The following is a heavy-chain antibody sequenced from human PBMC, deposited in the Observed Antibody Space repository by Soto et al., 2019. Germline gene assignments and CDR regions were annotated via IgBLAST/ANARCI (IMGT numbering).Heavy chain of an antibody. V-gene: IGHV4-4*02. D-gene: IGHD1-1*01. J-gene: IGHJ3*02. CDR2: IYHSGST. CDR3: AKTKRMSLESSRTSPDAFDI. CDR1: GGSISSSNW. Sequence: SETLSLTCAVSGGSISSSNWWSWVRQPPGKGLEWIGEIYHSGSTNYNPSLKSRVTISVDKSKNQFSLKLSSVTAADTAVYYCAKTKRMSLESSRTSPDAFDIWGQGTMVTVSS.